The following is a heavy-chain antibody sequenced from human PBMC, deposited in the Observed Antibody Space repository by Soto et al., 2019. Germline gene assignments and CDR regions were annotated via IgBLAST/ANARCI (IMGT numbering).Heavy chain of an antibody. V-gene: IGHV3-23*01. J-gene: IGHJ4*02. CDR3: ALTNRISGGYYDSTGLDY. CDR1: GFTFSSYA. CDR2: ISGSGGST. D-gene: IGHD3-22*01. Sequence: GGSLRLSCAASGFTFSSYAMSWVRQAPGKGLEWVPAISGSGGSTYYADSVKGRFTISRDNSKNTLYLQMNSLRAEDTAVYYCALTNRISGGYYDSTGLDYWGQGTLVTVSS.